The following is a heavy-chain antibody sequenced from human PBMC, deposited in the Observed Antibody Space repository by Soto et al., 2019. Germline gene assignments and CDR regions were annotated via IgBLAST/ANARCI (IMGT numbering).Heavy chain of an antibody. Sequence: GGSLRLSCAASGLIFSHYKIHWVRQAPGKGLVWVSRINTDGSIIDYADSVKGRFTVSRDNAKNTLYLQMNSLRADDTAVYYCARDTDGLHYWGQGTLVTVSS. V-gene: IGHV3-74*01. J-gene: IGHJ4*02. CDR2: INTDGSII. CDR3: ARDTDGLHY. CDR1: GLIFSHYK.